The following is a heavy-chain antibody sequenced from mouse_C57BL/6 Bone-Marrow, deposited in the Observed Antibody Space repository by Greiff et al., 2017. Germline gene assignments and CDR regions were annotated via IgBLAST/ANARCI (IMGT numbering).Heavy chain of an antibody. CDR2: ISSGGSYT. CDR1: GFTFSSYG. J-gene: IGHJ3*01. Sequence: EVNLVESGGDLVKPGGSLKLSCAASGFTFSSYGMSWVRQTPDKRLEWVATISSGGSYTYYPDSVKGRFTISRDTAKNTLYLQMSCLKSEDTAMYYCARHLRAYWGQGTLVTVSA. CDR3: ARHLRAY. D-gene: IGHD1-1*01. V-gene: IGHV5-6*01.